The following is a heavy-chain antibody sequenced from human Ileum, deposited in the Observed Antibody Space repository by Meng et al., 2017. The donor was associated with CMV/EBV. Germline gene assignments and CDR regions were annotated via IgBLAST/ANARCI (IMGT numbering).Heavy chain of an antibody. Sequence: QMQLVQAGTEVKEPGASVKVSCKASGNIFTGYYMHWVRQAPGQGLEWVGCINLNSGVIDFAQKFQGRITLTRDTSITTAYMELTRLIYDDTAVYYCARENWVYDYWGQGTLVTVSS. D-gene: IGHD7-27*01. J-gene: IGHJ4*02. V-gene: IGHV1-2*02. CDR3: ARENWVYDY. CDR1: GNIFTGYY. CDR2: INLNSGVI.